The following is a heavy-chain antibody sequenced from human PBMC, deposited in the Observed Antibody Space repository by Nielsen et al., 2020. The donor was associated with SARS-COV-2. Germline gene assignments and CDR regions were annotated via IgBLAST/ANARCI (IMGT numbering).Heavy chain of an antibody. CDR1: GFVVSDTN. Sequence: GGSLRLSCVASGFVVSDTNMNWVRQAPGKGLECVSIIYSGGTTYYVDSVKGRFTISRDNSKNTLYLQMNSLRAEDTAVYYCAKEVAGRIDYWGQGTLVTVSS. D-gene: IGHD6-19*01. J-gene: IGHJ4*02. CDR2: IYSGGTT. CDR3: AKEVAGRIDY. V-gene: IGHV3-53*01.